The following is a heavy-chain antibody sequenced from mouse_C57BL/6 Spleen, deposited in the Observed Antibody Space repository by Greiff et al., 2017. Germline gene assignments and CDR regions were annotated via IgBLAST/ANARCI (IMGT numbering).Heavy chain of an antibody. CDR2: INPSNGGT. D-gene: IGHD1-1*01. J-gene: IGHJ3*01. CDR1: GYTFTSYW. CDR3: ARANYYGSSYAAWFAY. Sequence: QVQLQQPGTELVKPGASVKLSCKASGYTFTSYWMHWVKQRPGQGLEWIGNINPSNGGTNYNEKFKSKATLTVDKSSSTAYMQLSSLTSEDSAVYYCARANYYGSSYAAWFAYWGKGTLVTVSA. V-gene: IGHV1-53*01.